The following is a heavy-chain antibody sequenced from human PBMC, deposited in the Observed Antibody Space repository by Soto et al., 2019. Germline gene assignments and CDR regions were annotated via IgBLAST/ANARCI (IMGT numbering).Heavy chain of an antibody. V-gene: IGHV3-15*01. CDR2: IKSKTDGGTT. CDR3: TTLLTQWLVVYYYGMDV. Sequence: PGGSLRLSCAASGFTFSNAWMSWARQAPGKGLEWVGRIKSKTDGGTTDYAAPVKGRFTISRDDSKNTLYLQMNSLKTEDTAVYYCTTLLTQWLVVYYYGMDVWGQGTTVTVSS. J-gene: IGHJ6*02. D-gene: IGHD6-19*01. CDR1: GFTFSNAW.